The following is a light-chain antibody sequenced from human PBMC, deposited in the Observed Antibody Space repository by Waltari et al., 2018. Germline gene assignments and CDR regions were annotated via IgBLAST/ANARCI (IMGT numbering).Light chain of an antibody. Sequence: QSALTQPASVSGSPGQSLTISCTGTTSDIGNHDYVSWYQQHPGKAPKLLIYEGTNRPSGVSTRFSGSKSGSTASLTISGLQADDEAHYYCSSYTGGSTLLVFGGGTDLTVL. V-gene: IGLV2-14*01. CDR2: EGT. J-gene: IGLJ2*01. CDR1: TSDIGNHDY. CDR3: SSYTGGSTLLV.